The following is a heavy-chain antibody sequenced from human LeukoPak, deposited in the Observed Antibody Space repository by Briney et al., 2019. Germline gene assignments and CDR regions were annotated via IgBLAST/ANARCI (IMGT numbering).Heavy chain of an antibody. Sequence: PGGSLRLSCAASGFTFSSYWMSWVRQAPGKGLEWVANINQDGSEKYYVDSVKGRFTISRDNAKNSLYLQMNSLRAEDTAVYYCAGASASYSAYDDYWGQGTLVTVSS. J-gene: IGHJ4*02. CDR2: INQDGSEK. CDR1: GFTFSSYW. V-gene: IGHV3-7*01. D-gene: IGHD5-12*01. CDR3: AGASASYSAYDDY.